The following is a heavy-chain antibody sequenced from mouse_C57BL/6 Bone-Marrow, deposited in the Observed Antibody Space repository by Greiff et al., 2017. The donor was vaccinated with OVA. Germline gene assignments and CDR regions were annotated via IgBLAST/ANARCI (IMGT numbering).Heavy chain of an antibody. V-gene: IGHV5-9*01. CDR3: ARHDWAYAMDY. D-gene: IGHD4-1*01. CDR2: ISGGGGNT. Sequence: EVKLVESGGGLVKPGGSLKLSCAASGFTFSSYTMSWVRQTPEKRLEWVATISGGGGNTYYPDSVKGRFTISRDNAKNTLYLQMSSLRSEDTALYYCARHDWAYAMDYWGQGTSVTVSS. CDR1: GFTFSSYT. J-gene: IGHJ4*01.